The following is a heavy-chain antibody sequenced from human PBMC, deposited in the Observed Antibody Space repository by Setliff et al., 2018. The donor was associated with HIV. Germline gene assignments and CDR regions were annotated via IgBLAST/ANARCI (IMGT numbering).Heavy chain of an antibody. V-gene: IGHV1-69*13. CDR2: LISMFKIP. D-gene: IGHD2-15*01. J-gene: IGHJ6*02. CDR3: ARGGWSGGGPLHYSYYYLDV. Sequence: SVKVSCKVSGGSFSSYGFTWVRQAPGQGLEWMGGLISMFKIPQIAQKFQGRVTITADESTSTAYMGLSSLTSEDTAVYYCARGGWSGGGPLHYSYYYLDVWGQGTAVTVSS. CDR1: GGSFSSYG.